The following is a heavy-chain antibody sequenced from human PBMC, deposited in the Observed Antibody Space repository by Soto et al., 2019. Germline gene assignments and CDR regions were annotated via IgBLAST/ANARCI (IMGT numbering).Heavy chain of an antibody. CDR3: ARHGITGSYYDAFDI. J-gene: IGHJ3*02. CDR2: IKFSGTT. V-gene: IGHV4-39*01. D-gene: IGHD1-26*01. Sequence: SKTLSLTGSVFRGSISSSSFHWGGIRRLHPKRLESNASIKFSGTTSYTPSLKSRVTLSVDTSKNQYALKLSSVTAAETAVYYCARHGITGSYYDAFDIWGQGTMVT. CDR1: RGSISSSSFH.